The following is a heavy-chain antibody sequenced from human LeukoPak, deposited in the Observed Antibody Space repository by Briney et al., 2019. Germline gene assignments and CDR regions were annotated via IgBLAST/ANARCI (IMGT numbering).Heavy chain of an antibody. J-gene: IGHJ5*02. CDR2: ISAYDGNT. D-gene: IGHD6-13*01. CDR3: ARDKVIASAGTPNWFDP. Sequence: ASVKVSCKASGYTFNSYGISWVRQAPGQGLEWMGWISAYDGNTNYAQKFQGRVTMTTDTSTRTAYMELRSLSSDDTAVYYCARDKVIASAGTPNWFDPWGQGTRVTVS. CDR1: GYTFNSYG. V-gene: IGHV1-18*01.